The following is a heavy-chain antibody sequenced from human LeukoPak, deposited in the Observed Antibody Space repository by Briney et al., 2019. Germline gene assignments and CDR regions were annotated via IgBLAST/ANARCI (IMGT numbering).Heavy chain of an antibody. Sequence: SETLSLTCAVYGGSFSGCYWSWIRQPPGKGLEWIGEINHSGSTNYNPSLKSRVTISVNTSKNQFSLKLSSVTAADTAVYYCARGFYAEYFQHWGLGTLVTVSS. J-gene: IGHJ1*01. CDR1: GGSFSGCY. V-gene: IGHV4-34*01. CDR3: ARGFYAEYFQH. CDR2: INHSGST.